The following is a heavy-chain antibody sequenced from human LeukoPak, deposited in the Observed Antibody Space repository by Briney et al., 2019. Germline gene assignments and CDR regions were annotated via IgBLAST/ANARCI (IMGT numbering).Heavy chain of an antibody. Sequence: SETLSLSCTVSGGSIGSSTNYWGWIRQPPGKGREWLSTISYTRSTYYKPSLKSRVTISVDKSKNQLSLKLSSVSAADTAVYYCARHGEIIRYSGNDWRFDYWGQGTLVTVSS. J-gene: IGHJ4*02. D-gene: IGHD5-12*01. CDR2: ISYTRST. V-gene: IGHV4-39*01. CDR3: ARHGEIIRYSGNDWRFDY. CDR1: GGSIGSSTNY.